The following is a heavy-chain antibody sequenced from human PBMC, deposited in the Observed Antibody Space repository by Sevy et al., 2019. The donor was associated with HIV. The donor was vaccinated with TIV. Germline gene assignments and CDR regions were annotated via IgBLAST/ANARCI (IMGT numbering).Heavy chain of an antibody. Sequence: ASVKVSCKTSGYIFSNYEINWVRQAPGQGLEWMGWINPYDGDTTYAQKFRGRVRMTTQTSTRTAYMELSGLTSDDAGVYYCVRGRAPGIIMFHFEYWAEGTRVTVSS. J-gene: IGHJ4*02. CDR1: GYIFSNYE. CDR3: VRGRAPGIIMFHFEY. CDR2: INPYDGDT. V-gene: IGHV1-18*01. D-gene: IGHD3-3*02.